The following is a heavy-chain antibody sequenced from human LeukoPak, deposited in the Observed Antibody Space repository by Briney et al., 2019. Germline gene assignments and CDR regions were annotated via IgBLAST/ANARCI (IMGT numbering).Heavy chain of an antibody. CDR2: INTNTGNP. Sequence: GASVTVSCKASGYTFTSYAMNWVRQAPGQGLEWMGWINTNTGNPTYAQGFTGRFVFSLDTSVSTAYLQISSLKAEDTAVYYCARDGYSSSWYYYYYYYMDVWGKGTTVTVSS. J-gene: IGHJ6*03. CDR1: GYTFTSYA. D-gene: IGHD6-13*01. CDR3: ARDGYSSSWYYYYYYYMDV. V-gene: IGHV7-4-1*02.